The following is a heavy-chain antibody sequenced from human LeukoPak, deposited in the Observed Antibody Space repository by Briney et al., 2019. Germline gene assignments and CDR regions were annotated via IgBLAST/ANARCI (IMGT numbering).Heavy chain of an antibody. J-gene: IGHJ4*02. CDR3: AKALQGHFDY. CDR1: GFTFSSYA. Sequence: PGGSLRLTCAASGFTFSSYAMSWVRQAPGKGLEWVSAISGSGGSTYYADSVKGRFTISRDSSKNTLYLQMNSLRAEDTAVYYCAKALQGHFDYWGQGTLVTVSS. V-gene: IGHV3-23*01. CDR2: ISGSGGST.